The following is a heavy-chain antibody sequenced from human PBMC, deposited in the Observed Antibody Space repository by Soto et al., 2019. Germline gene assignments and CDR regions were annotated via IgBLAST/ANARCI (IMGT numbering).Heavy chain of an antibody. Sequence: QVQLVQSGAEVKKPGSSVKVSCKASGGTFSSYAISWVRQAPGQGLEWMGGIIPIFGTANYAQKFQGRVTITADKSTSTAYMELSSLRSEDTAVYYCARVGRDTAMVSLYYYYGMDVWGQGTTVTVSS. J-gene: IGHJ6*02. D-gene: IGHD5-18*01. CDR1: GGTFSSYA. CDR3: ARVGRDTAMVSLYYYYGMDV. CDR2: IIPIFGTA. V-gene: IGHV1-69*06.